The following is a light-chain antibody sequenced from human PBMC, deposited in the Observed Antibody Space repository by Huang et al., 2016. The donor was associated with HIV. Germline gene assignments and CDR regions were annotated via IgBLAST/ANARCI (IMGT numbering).Light chain of an antibody. CDR2: DAS. CDR3: QQRSNWPG. J-gene: IGKJ4*01. Sequence: EIVLTQSPATLSLSPGERATLSCRASQSVSSYLAWYQQKPGQAPRLLIDDASNRATGIPARFSGSGSGTDFTLTISSLEPEDFAVYYCQQRSNWPGFGGGTKVEIK. V-gene: IGKV3-11*01. CDR1: QSVSSY.